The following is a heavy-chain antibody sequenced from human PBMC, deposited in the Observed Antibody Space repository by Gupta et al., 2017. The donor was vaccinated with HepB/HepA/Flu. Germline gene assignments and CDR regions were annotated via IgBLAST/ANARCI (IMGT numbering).Heavy chain of an antibody. CDR1: GFTFSSFA. D-gene: IGHD3-16*01. J-gene: IGHJ4*01. Sequence: EVQLLESGGGLVQPGGSLRLSCAASGFTFSSFAMSWVRQAPGKGLEWVSGISSGGTSTYYADAVKGRFTISRDNSKNMLYLQMNSLRAEETAVYFCAKRSYDVASGDFESWGQGNLVTVSS. CDR3: AKRSYDVASGDFES. V-gene: IGHV3-23*01. CDR2: ISSGGTST.